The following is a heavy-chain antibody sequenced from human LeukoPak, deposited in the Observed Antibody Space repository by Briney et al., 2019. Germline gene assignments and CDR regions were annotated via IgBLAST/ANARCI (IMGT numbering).Heavy chain of an antibody. Sequence: SETLSLTCTVSGYSISSGYYWGWIRQPPGKGLEWIGSIYYSGSTYYNPSLKSRVTMSVDMSTRQISLKLSSVTAADTAVYYCARAVGGDGSGSLWGPGTLVTVSS. CDR2: IYYSGST. CDR3: ARAVGGDGSGSL. CDR1: GYSISSGYY. D-gene: IGHD3-10*01. V-gene: IGHV4-38-2*02. J-gene: IGHJ4*02.